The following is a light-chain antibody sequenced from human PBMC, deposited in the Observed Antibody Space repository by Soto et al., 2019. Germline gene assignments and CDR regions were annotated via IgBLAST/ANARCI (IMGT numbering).Light chain of an antibody. J-gene: IGLJ1*01. CDR3: AVWDDSLNGYV. CDR2: SNN. CDR1: SANIVSNT. V-gene: IGLV1-44*01. Sequence: QSVLTKPPSASGTTGQRVTISCSGSSANIVSNTVNWDQLLPRVAPKLLIQSNNQRHSGVLDRFSGSQSGTSASLGISGLLSKDEANYFWAVWDDSLNGYVYETGTKLTF.